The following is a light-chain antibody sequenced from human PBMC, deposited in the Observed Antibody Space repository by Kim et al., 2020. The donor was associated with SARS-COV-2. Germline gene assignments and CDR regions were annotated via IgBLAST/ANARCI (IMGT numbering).Light chain of an antibody. CDR1: SNDVGGYQY. CDR3: CSYAGSYTI. V-gene: IGLV2-11*01. Sequence: PGQSITISCTGTSNDVGGYQYVSWYQHHPGKAPILMIYDVNNRPSGVPDRFSCSKSGNTASLTISGLQPEDEADYYCCSYAGSYTIFGGGTQLTVL. CDR2: DVN. J-gene: IGLJ2*01.